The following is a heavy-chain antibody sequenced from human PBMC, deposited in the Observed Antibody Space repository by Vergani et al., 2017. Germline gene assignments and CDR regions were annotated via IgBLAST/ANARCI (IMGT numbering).Heavy chain of an antibody. CDR3: ARQRSVVRPSSMNAFDY. D-gene: IGHD2-21*01. Sequence: QMQLQESGPGLVKPSETLSLSCTVSGDSISTSSYAWGWIRQPPGKTLEWIGTVFYGGRTSYNPSLKSRVTLSLDTSKKQISLHLTSVTAADTAVYYCARQRSVVRPSSMNAFDYWGQGTLVTVSS. J-gene: IGHJ4*02. CDR2: VFYGGRT. V-gene: IGHV4-39*01. CDR1: GDSISTSSYA.